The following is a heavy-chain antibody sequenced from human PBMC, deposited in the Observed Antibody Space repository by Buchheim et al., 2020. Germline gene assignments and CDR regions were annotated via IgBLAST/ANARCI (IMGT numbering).Heavy chain of an antibody. CDR2: ISSSISTI. J-gene: IGHJ4*02. Sequence: EVQLVESGGGLVQPGGSLRLSCAASVFTSSSYSMNWVRQAPGKGLEWVSYISSSISTIYYADSVKGRFTISRDNANTSPYLPMNSLRAEDTAVYYCARDGDYYDSSGYTNWGQGTL. CDR3: ARDGDYYDSSGYTN. CDR1: VFTSSSYS. D-gene: IGHD3-22*01. V-gene: IGHV3-48*04.